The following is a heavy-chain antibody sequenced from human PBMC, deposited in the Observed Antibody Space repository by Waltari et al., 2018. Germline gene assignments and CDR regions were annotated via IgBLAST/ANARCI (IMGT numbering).Heavy chain of an antibody. Sequence: EVQLLESGGGLVQPGGSLRLSCAASGFTFSSYAMSWVRQAPGKGLEWGSAISGSGGSKYYADSVKGRFTISRDNSKNTLYLQMNSLRAEDTAVYYCAKDKTESGATCFDYWGQGTLVTVSS. CDR2: ISGSGGSK. D-gene: IGHD1-26*01. J-gene: IGHJ4*02. CDR3: AKDKTESGATCFDY. V-gene: IGHV3-23*01. CDR1: GFTFSSYA.